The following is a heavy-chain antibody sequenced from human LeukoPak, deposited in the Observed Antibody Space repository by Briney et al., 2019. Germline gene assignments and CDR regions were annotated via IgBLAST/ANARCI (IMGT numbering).Heavy chain of an antibody. J-gene: IGHJ4*02. CDR2: ISGSGGST. CDR1: GFTFTNYA. Sequence: GGSLRLSCAASGFTFTNYAMSWVRQAPGKGLEWVSAISGSGGSTCYADSVKGRFTISRDNSKNTLYLQMNSLRAEDTAVYYCAKEPPHSSGWQMRYYFDYWGQGTLVTVSS. V-gene: IGHV3-23*01. CDR3: AKEPPHSSGWQMRYYFDY. D-gene: IGHD6-19*01.